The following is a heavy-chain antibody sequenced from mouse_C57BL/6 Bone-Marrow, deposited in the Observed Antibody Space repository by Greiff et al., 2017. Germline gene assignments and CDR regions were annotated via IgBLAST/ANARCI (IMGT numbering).Heavy chain of an antibody. CDR1: GYAFGSSW. D-gene: IGHD1-1*01. CDR2: IYPGDGDT. J-gene: IGHJ3*01. V-gene: IGHV1-82*01. CDR3: ARPYYYGSSYFAY. Sequence: VQGVESGPELVKPGASVKISCKASGYAFGSSWMNWVKQRPGKGLEWIGRIYPGDGDTNYNGKFKGKATLTADKSSSTAYMQLSSLTSEDSAVYFCARPYYYGSSYFAYWGQGTLVTVSA.